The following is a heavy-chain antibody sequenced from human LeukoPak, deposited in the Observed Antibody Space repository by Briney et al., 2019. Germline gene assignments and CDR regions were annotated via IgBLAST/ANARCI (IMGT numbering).Heavy chain of an antibody. V-gene: IGHV4-39*07. CDR1: GGSITSTSYY. CDR2: IYYTGTT. J-gene: IGHJ1*01. D-gene: IGHD6-19*01. CDR3: ARAVAGTANFQH. Sequence: SETLSLTCNVSGGSITSTSYYWGWIRQPPGKGLEWLGNIYYTGTTYYNPSLKSRVTISVDTSKNQFSLKLSSVTAADTAVYYCARAVAGTANFQHWGQGTLVTVSS.